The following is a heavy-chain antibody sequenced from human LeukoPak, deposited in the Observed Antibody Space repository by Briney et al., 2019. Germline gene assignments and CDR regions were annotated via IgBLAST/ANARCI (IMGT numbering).Heavy chain of an antibody. CDR2: IYHSGST. Sequence: PSETLSLTCAVSGGSISSGGYSWSWIRQPQGKGLEWIGYIYHSGSTYYNPSLKSRVTISVDRSKNQFSLKLSSVTAADTAVYYCARTMASGNYFDYWGQGTLVTVSS. CDR1: GGSISSGGYS. D-gene: IGHD3-10*01. CDR3: ARTMASGNYFDY. J-gene: IGHJ4*02. V-gene: IGHV4-30-2*01.